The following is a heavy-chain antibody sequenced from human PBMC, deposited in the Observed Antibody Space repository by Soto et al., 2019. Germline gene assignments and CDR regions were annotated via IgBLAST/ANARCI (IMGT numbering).Heavy chain of an antibody. CDR1: ACSIVRVC. CDR2: IYYSGST. Sequence: SEALSISVTWSACSIVRVCWNWSRQRPEKRLEWTGYIYYSGSTNYNPSLKSRVTISVDTSKNQFSLKLSSVTAADTAVYYCVFHHWRASYDYIWGSYRYFDYGGQGTLVTVSS. CDR3: VFHHWRASYDYIWGSYRYFDY. J-gene: IGHJ4*02. V-gene: IGHV4-59*08. D-gene: IGHD3-16*02.